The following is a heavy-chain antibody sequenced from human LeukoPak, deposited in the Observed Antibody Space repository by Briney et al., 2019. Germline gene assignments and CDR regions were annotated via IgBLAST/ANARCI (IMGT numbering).Heavy chain of an antibody. CDR3: ANDSGDWNDGGY. D-gene: IGHD1-1*01. CDR2: INPNSGGT. V-gene: IGHV1-2*02. J-gene: IGHJ4*02. CDR1: GYTFTGYY. Sequence: ASVKVSCKASGYTFTGYYMHWVRQAPGQGLEWMGWINPNSGGTNYAQKFQGRVAMTRDTSISTAYMELSRLRSDDTAVYYCANDSGDWNDGGYWGQGTLVTVSS.